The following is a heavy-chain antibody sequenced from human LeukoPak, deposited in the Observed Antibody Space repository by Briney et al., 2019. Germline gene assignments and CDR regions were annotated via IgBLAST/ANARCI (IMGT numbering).Heavy chain of an antibody. CDR3: AREGPICSGGSCYSYGAFDI. Sequence: ASVKVSCKASGYTFTSYGISWVRQAPGQGREWMGWISAYNGNTNYAQKLQGRVTMTTDTSTSTAYMELRSLRSDDTAVYYCAREGPICSGGSCYSYGAFDIWGQGTMVTVSS. CDR1: GYTFTSYG. CDR2: ISAYNGNT. D-gene: IGHD2-15*01. J-gene: IGHJ3*02. V-gene: IGHV1-18*01.